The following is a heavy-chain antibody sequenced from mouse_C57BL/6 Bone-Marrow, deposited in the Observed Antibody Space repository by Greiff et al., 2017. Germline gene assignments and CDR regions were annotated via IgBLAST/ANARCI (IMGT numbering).Heavy chain of an antibody. J-gene: IGHJ3*01. CDR3: ARENYYYGSAWFAD. CDR2: LDPSDSST. Sequence: QVQLKQPGAELVMPGASVKLSCKASGYTFTSYWMHWVQQRPGQGLEWIGELDPSDSSTTYNQKFKGKSTLTVDKSSSTAYMQLSSLTSEDSAVYYCARENYYYGSAWFADWGQGTLVTVSA. D-gene: IGHD1-1*01. V-gene: IGHV1-69*01. CDR1: GYTFTSYW.